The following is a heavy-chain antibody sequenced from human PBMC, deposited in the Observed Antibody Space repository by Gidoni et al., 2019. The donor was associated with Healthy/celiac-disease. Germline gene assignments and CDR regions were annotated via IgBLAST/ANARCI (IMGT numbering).Heavy chain of an antibody. CDR3: ARSPNLITGTTRGWFDP. CDR2: INPNSGGT. V-gene: IGHV1-2*06. CDR1: GYTFTGYY. Sequence: AEVKKPGASVKVSCKASGYTFTGYYMHWVRQAPGQGLEWMGRINPNSGGTNYAQKFQGRVTMTRDTPISTAYMELSRLRSDDTAVYYCARSPNLITGTTRGWFDPWGQGTLVTVSS. D-gene: IGHD1-20*01. J-gene: IGHJ5*02.